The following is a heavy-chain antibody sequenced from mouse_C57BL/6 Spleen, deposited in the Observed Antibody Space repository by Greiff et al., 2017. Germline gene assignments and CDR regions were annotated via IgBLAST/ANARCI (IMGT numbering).Heavy chain of an antibody. CDR3: AREGDCSSSYGFAY. Sequence: QVQLKQPGAELVKPGASVKLSCKASGYTFTSYWMQWVQQRPGQGLEWIGEIDPSASYTNSNQKFKGKAPLTVSTSSRTAYMQLRSLTSEDSAVYYCAREGDCSSSYGFAYWGQGTLVTVSA. V-gene: IGHV1-50*01. CDR2: IDPSASYT. J-gene: IGHJ3*01. CDR1: GYTFTSYW. D-gene: IGHD1-1*01.